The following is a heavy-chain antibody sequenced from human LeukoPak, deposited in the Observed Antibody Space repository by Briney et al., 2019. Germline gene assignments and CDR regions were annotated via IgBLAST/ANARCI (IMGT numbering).Heavy chain of an antibody. CDR2: IYSGGST. Sequence: GGSLRLSCAASGFTVSSNYMSRVRQAPGKGLEWVSVIYSGGSTYYADSVKGRFTISRDNSKNTLYLQMNSLRAEDTAVYYCARGIVGALDAFDIWGQGTMVSVCS. CDR1: GFTVSSNY. D-gene: IGHD1-26*01. V-gene: IGHV3-66*01. CDR3: ARGIVGALDAFDI. J-gene: IGHJ3*02.